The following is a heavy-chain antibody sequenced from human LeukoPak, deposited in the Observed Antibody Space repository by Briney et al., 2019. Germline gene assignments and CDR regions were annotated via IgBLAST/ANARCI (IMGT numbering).Heavy chain of an antibody. Sequence: GESLKISCKSSGYSFTSYWIGWVRQMPGKGLEWMGIIYPGDSDTRYSPSFQGQVTISADKSISTAYLHWSSLKASDTAMYYCARLQTTVTFYDAFDIWGQGTMVTVSS. J-gene: IGHJ3*02. V-gene: IGHV5-51*01. CDR2: IYPGDSDT. CDR3: ARLQTTVTFYDAFDI. CDR1: GYSFTSYW. D-gene: IGHD4-17*01.